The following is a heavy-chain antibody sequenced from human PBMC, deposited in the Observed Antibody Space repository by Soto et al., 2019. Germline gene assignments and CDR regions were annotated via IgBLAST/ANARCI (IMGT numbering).Heavy chain of an antibody. CDR2: IRSIANSYTT. Sequence: EVQLVESGGGLVQPGGSLRLSCVGSGFTFSDHHMDWVRQAPGKGLEWVGRIRSIANSYTTEYAASVEGRFTISRDDSQDAVYLHLNSLKTDDTAVYSCARVVDYREVFFGLWGQGTLVTVSS. CDR3: ARVVDYREVFFGL. V-gene: IGHV3-72*01. J-gene: IGHJ4*02. D-gene: IGHD4-17*01. CDR1: GFTFSDHH.